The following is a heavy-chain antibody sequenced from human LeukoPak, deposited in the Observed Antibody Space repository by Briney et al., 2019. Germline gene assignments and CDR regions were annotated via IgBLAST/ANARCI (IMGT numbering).Heavy chain of an antibody. J-gene: IGHJ4*02. V-gene: IGHV3-48*04. CDR2: ISSSSSTI. CDR1: GFTFSSYS. Sequence: SGGSLKLSCAASGFTFSSYSMNWVPQAPGKGLERVSYISSSSSTIYYADSVKGRFTISRDNAKNSLYLQMNSLRAEDTAVYYCARDRNWNYDYWGQGTLVTVSS. D-gene: IGHD1-7*01. CDR3: ARDRNWNYDY.